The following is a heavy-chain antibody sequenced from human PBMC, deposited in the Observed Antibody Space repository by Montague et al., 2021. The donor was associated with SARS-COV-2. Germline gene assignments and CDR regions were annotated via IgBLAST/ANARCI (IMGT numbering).Heavy chain of an antibody. V-gene: IGHV3-21*01. CDR2: IGASGDNI. CDR3: VREVRTVMEAPDY. J-gene: IGHJ4*02. Sequence: SLRLSCAVSGFIFSSFNMIWVRQAPGKGLEWVAAIGASGDNIYYADSVRGRFIISRDNTENSLFLQMNSLGTDDTAFYYCVREVRTVMEAPDYWGQGTLVTVSS. CDR1: GFIFSSFN. D-gene: IGHD2-8*01.